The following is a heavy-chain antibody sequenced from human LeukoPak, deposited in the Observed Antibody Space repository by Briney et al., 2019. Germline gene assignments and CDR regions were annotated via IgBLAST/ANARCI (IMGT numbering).Heavy chain of an antibody. V-gene: IGHV4-59*08. CDR1: GGSISSHY. J-gene: IGHJ5*02. Sequence: PSETLSLTCTVSGGSISSHYWSWIRQPPGKGLEWIGYMYHSGSTNYNPSLKSRVTISVDTSKNQFSLKLSSVTAADTAVYYCARSLAAGSMYNWFDPWGQGTLVTVSS. CDR3: ARSLAAGSMYNWFDP. CDR2: MYHSGST. D-gene: IGHD6-13*01.